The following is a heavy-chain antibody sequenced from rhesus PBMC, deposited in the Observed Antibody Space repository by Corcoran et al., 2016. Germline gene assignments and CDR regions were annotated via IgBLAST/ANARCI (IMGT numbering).Heavy chain of an antibody. J-gene: IGHJ4*01. D-gene: IGHD6-31*01. CDR1: GFSLTTSGVG. V-gene: IGHV2-152*01. Sequence: QVTLTESGPALVTPTQTLTLTCTFSGFSLTTSGVGVGWIRQPPGKALEWLSLIYWDDGKRYSKSLKSRLTISKDTSKNQVVLTMTNMDPMDTATYYCARGSGSGWAGFDYWGQGVLVTVSS. CDR2: IYWDDGK. CDR3: ARGSGSGWAGFDY.